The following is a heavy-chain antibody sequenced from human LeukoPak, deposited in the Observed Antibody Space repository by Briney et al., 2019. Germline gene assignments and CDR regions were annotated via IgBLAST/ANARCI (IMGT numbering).Heavy chain of an antibody. J-gene: IGHJ4*02. V-gene: IGHV3-64*01. CDR3: ARDRRDSTGSYIDY. Sequence: GGSLRLSCAASGFTFSSYPMHWVRQAPGKGLEYVSAISSNGGSTYYANSVKGRFTISRDNSKNTLYLQMGSLRAEDMAVYYCARDRRDSTGSYIDYWGQGTLVTVSS. CDR2: ISSNGGST. CDR1: GFTFSSYP. D-gene: IGHD1-14*01.